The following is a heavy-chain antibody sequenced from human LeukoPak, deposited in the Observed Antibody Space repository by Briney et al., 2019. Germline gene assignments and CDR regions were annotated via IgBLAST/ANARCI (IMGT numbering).Heavy chain of an antibody. CDR2: ISAYNGNT. D-gene: IGHD3-22*01. J-gene: IGHJ4*02. CDR3: ARGATYYYDSSGYYFDY. V-gene: IGHV1-18*01. Sequence: ASVKVSCKASGYTFTSYGISWVRQAPGQGLEWMGWISAYNGNTNYAQKLQGRVTMTTDTSTGTAYMELRSLRSDDTAVYYCARGATYYYDSSGYYFDYWGQGTLVTASS. CDR1: GYTFTSYG.